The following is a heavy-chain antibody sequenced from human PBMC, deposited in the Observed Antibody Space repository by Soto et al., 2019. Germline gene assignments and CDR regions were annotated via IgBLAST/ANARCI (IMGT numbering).Heavy chain of an antibody. CDR2: ISYDGSNK. CDR3: ARDLKVRYGSGSSYFDY. Sequence: GGSLRLSCAASGFTFSSYAMHWVRQAPGKGLEWVAVISYDGSNKYYADSVKGRFTISRDNSKNTLYLQMNSLRAEDTAVYYCARDLKVRYGSGSSYFDYWGQGTLVTVSS. V-gene: IGHV3-30-3*01. CDR1: GFTFSSYA. J-gene: IGHJ4*02. D-gene: IGHD3-10*01.